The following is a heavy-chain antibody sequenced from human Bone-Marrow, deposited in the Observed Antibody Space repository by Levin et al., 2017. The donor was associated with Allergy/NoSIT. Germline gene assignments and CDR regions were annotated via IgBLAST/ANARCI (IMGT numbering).Heavy chain of an antibody. V-gene: IGHV3-30*18. Sequence: GGSLRLSCTASGFIFSDFAMHWVRQLPGKGLEWVTVISSDGSKRYYADSVKGRFTISRDNSKNTLYLHMNTLRPEDTAVYYCTKSPRGGLAGTVGDIWFDPWGQGTLVAVSS. CDR2: ISSDGSKR. J-gene: IGHJ5*02. CDR1: GFIFSDFA. D-gene: IGHD1-1*01. CDR3: TKSPRGGLAGTVGDIWFDP.